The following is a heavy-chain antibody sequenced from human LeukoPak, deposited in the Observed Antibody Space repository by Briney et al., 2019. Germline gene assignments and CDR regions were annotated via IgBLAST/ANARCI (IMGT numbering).Heavy chain of an antibody. CDR3: ATGVEMATILPHY. CDR1: GYTFTGYY. Sequence: ASVKVSCKASGYTFTGYYMHWVRQAPGQGLEWMGWINPNSGGTNYAQKFQGRVTMTRDTSISTAYMELSSLRSEDTAVYYCATGVEMATILPHYWGQGTLVTVSS. D-gene: IGHD5-24*01. J-gene: IGHJ4*02. CDR2: INPNSGGT. V-gene: IGHV1-2*02.